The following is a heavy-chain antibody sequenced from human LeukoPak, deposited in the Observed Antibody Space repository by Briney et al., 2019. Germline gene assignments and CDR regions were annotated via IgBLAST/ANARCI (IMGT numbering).Heavy chain of an antibody. J-gene: IGHJ4*02. V-gene: IGHV4-30-4*01. CDR1: GGSISSGDYY. CDR2: IYYSGST. Sequence: SETLSLTCTVSGGSISSGDYYWSWIRQPPGKGLEWIGYIYYSGSTYYNPSLKSRVTISVDTSKNQFSLKLSSVTAADTAVYYCARERGGYSDGSRPFDYWGQGTLVTVSS. D-gene: IGHD5-18*01. CDR3: ARERGGYSDGSRPFDY.